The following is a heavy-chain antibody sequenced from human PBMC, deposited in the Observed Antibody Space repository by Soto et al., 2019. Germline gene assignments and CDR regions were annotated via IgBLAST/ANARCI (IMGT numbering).Heavy chain of an antibody. Sequence: GASVKVSCKASGYTFTSYDINWARQSTGQGLEWMGWMNPNSGNTGYAQKFQGRVTMTRNTSISTAYMELSSLRSEDTAVYYCARGGLNYYDSSGYLPWGQGTLVTVSS. CDR2: MNPNSGNT. V-gene: IGHV1-8*01. CDR3: ARGGLNYYDSSGYLP. CDR1: GYTFTSYD. J-gene: IGHJ5*02. D-gene: IGHD3-22*01.